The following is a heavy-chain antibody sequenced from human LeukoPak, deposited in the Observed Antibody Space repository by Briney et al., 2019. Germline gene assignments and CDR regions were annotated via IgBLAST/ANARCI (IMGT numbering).Heavy chain of an antibody. V-gene: IGHV3-23*01. CDR3: AKTVSGSYSYQGGDY. Sequence: GGSLRLSCAASGFTFSSYAMSWVRQAPGKGLEWVSATSGSGGSTYYADSVKGRFTISRDNSRDMLYLQMNSLRDEDTAKYYCAKTVSGSYSYQGGDYWGQGTLVTVSS. CDR2: TSGSGGST. J-gene: IGHJ4*02. CDR1: GFTFSSYA. D-gene: IGHD3-16*02.